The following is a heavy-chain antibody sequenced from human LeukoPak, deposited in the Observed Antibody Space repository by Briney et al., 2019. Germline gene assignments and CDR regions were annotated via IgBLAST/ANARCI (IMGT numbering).Heavy chain of an antibody. D-gene: IGHD4-17*01. CDR1: GGAISSSSYY. CDR3: ARTYGDYTTLFDY. Sequence: SETLSLTCTVSGGAISSSSYYWGWIRQPPGKGLEWIGSIYYSGSTYYNPSLKRRVTISVDTSKNQFSLKLSSVTAADTAVYYCARTYGDYTTLFDYWGQGTLVTVSS. CDR2: IYYSGST. V-gene: IGHV4-39*07. J-gene: IGHJ4*02.